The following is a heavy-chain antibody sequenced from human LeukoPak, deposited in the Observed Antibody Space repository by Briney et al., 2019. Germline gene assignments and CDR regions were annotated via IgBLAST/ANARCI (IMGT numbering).Heavy chain of an antibody. CDR3: ARGGVTGEFDY. D-gene: IGHD7-27*01. CDR2: ISSNGGSI. Sequence: PGGSLRLSCAASGFTFSSYAMHWVRQAPGKGLEYVSAISSNGGSIYYADSVKGRFTISRDNSKNTLYLQMGSLRAEDMAVYYCARGGVTGEFDYWGQGTLVTVSS. CDR1: GFTFSSYA. J-gene: IGHJ4*02. V-gene: IGHV3-64*02.